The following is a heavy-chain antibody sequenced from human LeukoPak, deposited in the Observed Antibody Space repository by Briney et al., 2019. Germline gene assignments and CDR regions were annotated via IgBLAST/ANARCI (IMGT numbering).Heavy chain of an antibody. CDR3: ANDLGWIQLNLG. V-gene: IGHV3-23*01. CDR1: GFTFRSYG. D-gene: IGHD5-18*01. Sequence: GGSLRLSCAASGFTFRSYGMHWVRQAPGKGLEWVSGITGNGATTYYADSVKGRFTISRDNSRNTVYLQMNSLRAEDTAVYYCANDLGWIQLNLGRGQGTLVTVSS. CDR2: ITGNGATT. J-gene: IGHJ4*02.